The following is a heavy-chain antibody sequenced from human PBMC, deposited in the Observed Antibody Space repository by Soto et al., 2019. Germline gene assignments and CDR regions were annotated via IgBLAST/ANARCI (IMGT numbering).Heavy chain of an antibody. CDR2: ISYSGSA. J-gene: IGHJ4*02. CDR3: ARPTNIAVAGPLD. D-gene: IGHD6-19*01. V-gene: IGHV4-39*01. CDR1: GGSISSSSYY. Sequence: QLQLQESGPGLVKPSETLSLTCTVSGGSISSSSYYWGWIRQPPGKGLEWIGSISYSGSAYYNPSLKSRVTISVDTSKNQFSLKLSSVTAADTAVYYCARPTNIAVAGPLDWGQGTLVTVSS.